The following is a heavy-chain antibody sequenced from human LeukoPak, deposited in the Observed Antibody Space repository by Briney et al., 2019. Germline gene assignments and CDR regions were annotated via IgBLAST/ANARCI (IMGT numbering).Heavy chain of an antibody. CDR1: GGSISSHY. J-gene: IGHJ6*03. D-gene: IGHD2-2*01. CDR2: IYYSGST. CDR3: ARPVVVVVPAAKTKSGYYYYMDV. Sequence: SETLSLTCTVSGGSISSHYWSWIRQPPGKGLEWVGCIYYSGSTNYNPSLKSRVTISVDTSKNQFYLKLSSVTAADTAVYYCARPVVVVVPAAKTKSGYYYYMDVWGKGTTVTVSS. V-gene: IGHV4-59*11.